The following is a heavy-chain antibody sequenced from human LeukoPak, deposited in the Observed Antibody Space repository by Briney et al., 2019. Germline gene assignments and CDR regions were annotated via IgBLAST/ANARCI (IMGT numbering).Heavy chain of an antibody. CDR3: ARGAKMATRGFDY. Sequence: SETLSHTCTVSGGSISSGGYYWNWIRQHPGKGLEWIGYIYNSGRSHTKPSLKSRVTISGDTSKNQLSLKLRYVTAADTAVYYCARGAKMATRGFDYWGQGTLVTVSS. V-gene: IGHV4-31*03. J-gene: IGHJ4*02. CDR2: IYNSGRS. CDR1: GGSISSGGYY. D-gene: IGHD5-24*01.